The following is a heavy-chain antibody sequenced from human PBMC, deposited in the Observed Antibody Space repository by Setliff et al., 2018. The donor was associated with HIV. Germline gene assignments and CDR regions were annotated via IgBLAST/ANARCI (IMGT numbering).Heavy chain of an antibody. J-gene: IGHJ4*02. Sequence: LSLSCAASGFTSSNYWMHWVRQAPGKGLVWVSCINTDGSNTSYADSVKGRFTISRDNAKNTLYLQMNSLRAEDTAVYYCARDLWGRAPDYWGQGTLVTVSS. V-gene: IGHV3-74*01. CDR3: ARDLWGRAPDY. D-gene: IGHD3-16*01. CDR1: GFTSSNYW. CDR2: INTDGSNT.